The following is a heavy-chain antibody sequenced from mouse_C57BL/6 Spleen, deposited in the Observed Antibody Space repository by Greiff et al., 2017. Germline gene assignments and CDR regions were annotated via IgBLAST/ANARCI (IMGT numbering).Heavy chain of an antibody. J-gene: IGHJ2*01. V-gene: IGHV1-82*01. D-gene: IGHD4-1*01. CDR1: GYAFSSSW. CDR3: ARTGFDY. Sequence: VQLQQSGPELVKPGASVKISCKASGYAFSSSWVNWVKQRPGKGLEWIGRIYPGDGDTNYNGKFKGKATLTADKSSSTAYMQLSSLTSEDSAVYFCARTGFDYWGQGTTLTVSS. CDR2: IYPGDGDT.